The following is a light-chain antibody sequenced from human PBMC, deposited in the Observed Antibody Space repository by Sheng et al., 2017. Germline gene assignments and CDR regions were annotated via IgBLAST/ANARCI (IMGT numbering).Light chain of an antibody. CDR1: QNIKNW. V-gene: IGKV1-5*03. J-gene: IGKJ4*01. CDR3: QQSYTTPVT. CDR2: SAS. Sequence: DIQLTQSPSTLSASIGDRVTITCRASQNIKNWLACYQQKPGKAPKLLIYSASSLESGVPSRFSGSGSGTDFTLSISSLQPEDIATYYCQQSYTTPVTFGGGTKVEI.